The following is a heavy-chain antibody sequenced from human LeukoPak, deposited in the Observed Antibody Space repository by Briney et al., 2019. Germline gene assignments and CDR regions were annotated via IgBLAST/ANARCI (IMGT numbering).Heavy chain of an antibody. D-gene: IGHD4-17*01. CDR3: ARDLFGDLRSDDAFDI. J-gene: IGHJ3*02. CDR1: GGSISSYY. V-gene: IGHV4-4*07. Sequence: PSETLSLTCTVSGGSISSYYWSWIRQPAGKGLDWIGRIYTSGSTNCNPSLKSRVTMSVDTSKNQFSLKLSSVTAADTAVYYCARDLFGDLRSDDAFDIWGQGTMVTVSS. CDR2: IYTSGST.